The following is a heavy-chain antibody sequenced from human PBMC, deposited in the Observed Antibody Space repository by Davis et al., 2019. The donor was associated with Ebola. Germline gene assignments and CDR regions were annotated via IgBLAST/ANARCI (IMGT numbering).Heavy chain of an antibody. CDR3: AKTSNVGYYYGMDV. D-gene: IGHD1-26*01. CDR1: GYTFSTYW. V-gene: IGHV5-51*01. Sequence: GESLKISCKGSGYTFSTYWIGWVRQMRGKGLEWMGIIYPGDSDTRYSPSFQGQVTISADKSVSTAYLQWSSLKASDTAMYYCAKTSNVGYYYGMDVWGQGTTVTVSS. CDR2: IYPGDSDT. J-gene: IGHJ6*02.